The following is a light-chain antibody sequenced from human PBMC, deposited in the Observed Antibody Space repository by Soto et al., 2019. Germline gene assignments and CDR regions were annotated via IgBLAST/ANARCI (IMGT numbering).Light chain of an antibody. CDR3: QVWHTTSDHHVV. CDR1: NIGSQS. Sequence: SYELTQPPSVSVAPGKTARIICGGNNIGSQSVNWYKQKPGQAPILVIYYDRERPSGIPERFSGSNSGNTATLTISRVEAEDEADYYCQVWHTTSDHHVVFGGGTKLTVL. V-gene: IGLV3-21*04. CDR2: YDR. J-gene: IGLJ2*01.